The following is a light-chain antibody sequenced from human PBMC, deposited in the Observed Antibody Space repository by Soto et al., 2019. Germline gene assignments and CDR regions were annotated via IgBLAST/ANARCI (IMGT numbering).Light chain of an antibody. V-gene: IGKV1-39*01. CDR2: AAS. CDR3: QQSYSTPFT. Sequence: DIQMTQSPSSLSASVGDRVTITCRASQSISSYLNWYQQKPGKAPKLLIYAASSMQSGVPSRFSGSGSGTDFTLPISTLQREDFATSYGQQSYSTPFTFGPGTKGAI. J-gene: IGKJ3*01. CDR1: QSISSY.